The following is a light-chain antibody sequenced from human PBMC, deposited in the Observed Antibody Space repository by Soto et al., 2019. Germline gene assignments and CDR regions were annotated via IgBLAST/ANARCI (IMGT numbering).Light chain of an antibody. J-gene: IGKJ1*01. CDR1: QSVSSD. V-gene: IGKV3-15*01. CDR3: QQYIKWPT. Sequence: EIVMTQSPATLSVSPGERATLSCGASQSVSSDLAWYQQKPGQPPRLLIYHASTRATGIPVRFSGRGSEAKFGFTISSLQSEDFAVYYCQQYIKWPTFGQGTKV. CDR2: HAS.